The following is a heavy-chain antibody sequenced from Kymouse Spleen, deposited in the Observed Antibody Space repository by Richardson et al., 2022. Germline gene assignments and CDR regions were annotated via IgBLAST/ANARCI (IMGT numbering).Heavy chain of an antibody. D-gene: IGHD6-6*01. CDR3: AREGYSSSPFFDY. V-gene: IGHV4-61*01. CDR2: IYYSGST. CDR1: GGSVSSGSYY. Sequence: QVQLQESGPGLVKPSETLSLTCTVSGGSVSSGSYYWSWIRQPPGKGLEWIGYIYYSGSTNYNPSLKSRVTISVDTSKNQFSLKLSSVTAADTAVYYCAREGYSSSPFFDYWGQGTLVTVSS. J-gene: IGHJ4*02.